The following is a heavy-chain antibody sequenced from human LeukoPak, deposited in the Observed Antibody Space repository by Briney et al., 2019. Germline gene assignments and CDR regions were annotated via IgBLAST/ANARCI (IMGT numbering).Heavy chain of an antibody. J-gene: IGHJ6*03. D-gene: IGHD3-10*01. CDR3: ARLRRTYYYGSGSYRHYYYYMDV. CDR1: GGSISSSNW. CDR2: IYHSGST. Sequence: SGTLSLTCAVSGGSISSSNWWSWVRQPPGKGLEWIGEIYHSGSTNYNPSLKSRVTISVDKSKNQFSLKLSSVTAADTAVYYCARLRRTYYYGSGSYRHYYYYMDVWGKGTTVTISS. V-gene: IGHV4-4*02.